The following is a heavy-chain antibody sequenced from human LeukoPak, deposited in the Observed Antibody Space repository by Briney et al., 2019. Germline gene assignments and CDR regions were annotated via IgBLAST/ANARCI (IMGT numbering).Heavy chain of an antibody. J-gene: IGHJ3*02. CDR1: GFTVSSNY. CDR2: IYSGGST. Sequence: GGSLRLSCAASGFTVSSNYMSWVRQAPGKGLEWVSVIYSGGSTYYADSVKGRFTISRDNSKNTLYLQMNSLRAEDTAVYYCARDLGLRGGYSHDAFDIWGQGTMVTVSS. CDR3: ARDLGLRGGYSHDAFDI. V-gene: IGHV3-53*01. D-gene: IGHD5-24*01.